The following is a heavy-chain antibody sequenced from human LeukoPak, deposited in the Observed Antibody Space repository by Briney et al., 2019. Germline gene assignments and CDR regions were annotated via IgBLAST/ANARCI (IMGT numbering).Heavy chain of an antibody. D-gene: IGHD6-19*01. J-gene: IGHJ4*02. V-gene: IGHV3-7*03. CDR3: ARDPRGITVMADYFDY. CDR2: IKQDGSEK. CDR1: GFTFSSYE. Sequence: GGSLRLSCAASGFTFSSYEMNWVRQAPGKGLEWVANIKQDGSEKYYVDSVKGRFTISRDNAKNSLYLQMNSLRAEDTAVYYCARDPRGITVMADYFDYWGQGTLVTVSS.